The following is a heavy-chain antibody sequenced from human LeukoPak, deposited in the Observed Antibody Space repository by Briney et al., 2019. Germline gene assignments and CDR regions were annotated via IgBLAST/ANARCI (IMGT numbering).Heavy chain of an antibody. CDR2: ISDSGGST. V-gene: IGHV3-23*01. D-gene: IGHD2-15*01. CDR3: AKYDRHCSGGSCYFYWYFDL. Sequence: GGSLRLSCAASGFTFSSYAMSWVRQAPGKGLEWVSTISDSGGSTYYADSVKGRFTISRDNSKNTLFLQMNTLRAEDTAVYYCAKYDRHCSGGSCYFYWYFDLWGRGTLVTVSS. CDR1: GFTFSSYA. J-gene: IGHJ2*01.